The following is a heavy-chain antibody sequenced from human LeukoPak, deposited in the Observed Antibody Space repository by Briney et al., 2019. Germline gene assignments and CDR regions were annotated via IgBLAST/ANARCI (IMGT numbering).Heavy chain of an antibody. J-gene: IGHJ4*02. CDR3: AKDYYGSGSLGDYFDY. Sequence: PGGSLRLSCAASGFTFSSYAMSWVRQAPGKGLEWVSAISGSGGSTYYADSVKGRFTISRDNSKNTLYLQMNSLRAEDTAVYYCAKDYYGSGSLGDYFDYWGQGTLVTVSS. CDR1: GFTFSSYA. CDR2: ISGSGGST. D-gene: IGHD3-10*01. V-gene: IGHV3-23*01.